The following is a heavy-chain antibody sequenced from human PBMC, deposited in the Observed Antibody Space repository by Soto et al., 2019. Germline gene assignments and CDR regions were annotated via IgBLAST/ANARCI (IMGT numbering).Heavy chain of an antibody. J-gene: IGHJ4*02. D-gene: IGHD6-19*01. V-gene: IGHV3-21*01. CDR1: GFPFSSYS. CDR2: ISSSSSYI. Sequence: GGSLRLSCASSGFPFSSYSMNWVRQAPGKGLEWVSSISSSSSYIYYADSVKGRFTISRDNAKNSLYLQMNSLRAEDTAVYYCARDHPSVAGPILFDYWGQGTLVTVSS. CDR3: ARDHPSVAGPILFDY.